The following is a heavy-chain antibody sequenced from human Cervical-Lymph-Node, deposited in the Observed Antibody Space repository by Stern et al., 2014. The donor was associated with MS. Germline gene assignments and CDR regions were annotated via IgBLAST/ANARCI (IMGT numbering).Heavy chain of an antibody. CDR1: GYNFIDHA. D-gene: IGHD4-11*01. V-gene: IGHV1-3*01. CDR2: INGGPGTT. CDR3: ARQPDYSDFLDF. J-gene: IGHJ4*02. Sequence: VQLVESGAEVKKPGASMTISCKTSGYNFIDHAIHWVRQAPGKRLEWMGWINGGPGTTKYSQKFQGRVSFTRDKAASAAYMDLSSLSPDDTAVYYCARQPDYSDFLDFWGQGTLVTVSS.